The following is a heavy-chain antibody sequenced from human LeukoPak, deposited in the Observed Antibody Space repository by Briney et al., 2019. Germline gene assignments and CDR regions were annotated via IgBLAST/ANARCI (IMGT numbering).Heavy chain of an antibody. CDR2: INHSGST. V-gene: IGHV4-34*01. J-gene: IGHJ5*02. Sequence: SSETLSLTCAVYGGSFSGYYWSWIRQPPGKGLEWIGEINHSGSTNYNPSLKSRVTISVDKSKNQFSLKLSSVTAADTAVYYCARDPNFIAVAGTWFDPWGQGTLVTVSS. CDR3: ARDPNFIAVAGTWFDP. D-gene: IGHD6-19*01. CDR1: GGSFSGYY.